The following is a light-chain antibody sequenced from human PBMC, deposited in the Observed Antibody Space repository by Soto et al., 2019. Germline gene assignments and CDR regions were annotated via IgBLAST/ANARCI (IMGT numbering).Light chain of an antibody. V-gene: IGKV3-20*01. Sequence: EIVLTQSPGVLSLSPGERATLSCRASQRLRNNWLAWYQQKPGQSPRLLIYSTSARVTGVPDRFSGSGSGTDFTLTISRLEPEDFAVYYCQHYGGPPPEVYTFGQGTKLEIK. CDR3: QHYGGPPPEVYT. CDR1: QRLRNNW. J-gene: IGKJ2*01. CDR2: STS.